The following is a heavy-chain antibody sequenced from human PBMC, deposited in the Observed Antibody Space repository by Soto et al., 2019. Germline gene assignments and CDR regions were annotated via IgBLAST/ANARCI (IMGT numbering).Heavy chain of an antibody. V-gene: IGHV1-18*04. J-gene: IGHJ3*02. CDR2: ISAYNGNT. CDR1: GYTFTSYG. Sequence: ASVKVSCKASGYTFTSYGISWVRQAPGQGPEWMGWISAYNGNTNYAQKPQGRVTMTTDTSTSTAYMELRSLRSDDTAVYYCARAKLELRAFDIWGQGTMVTVSS. D-gene: IGHD1-7*01. CDR3: ARAKLELRAFDI.